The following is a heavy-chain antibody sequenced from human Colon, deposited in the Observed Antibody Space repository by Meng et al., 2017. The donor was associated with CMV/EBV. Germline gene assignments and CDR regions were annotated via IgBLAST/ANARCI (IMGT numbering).Heavy chain of an antibody. V-gene: IGHV3-48*03. Sequence: GESLKISCAGSEFSFNDYEMNWVRQAPGRGLEWISYISGSGSLIYYADSVRGRFTISRDNAKKSLYLQVDSLRAEDTAVYYCARSRNALVPYYDIPSLWGQGTTVTVSS. CDR3: ARSRNALVPYYDIPSL. D-gene: IGHD3-9*01. CDR1: EFSFNDYE. CDR2: ISGSGSLI. J-gene: IGHJ6*02.